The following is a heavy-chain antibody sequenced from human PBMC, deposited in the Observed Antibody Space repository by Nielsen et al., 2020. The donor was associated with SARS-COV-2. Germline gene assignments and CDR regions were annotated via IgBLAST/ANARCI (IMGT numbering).Heavy chain of an antibody. CDR1: GDSFTSSY. D-gene: IGHD2-21*01. J-gene: IGHJ2*01. CDR2: VSHSRGL. CDR3: ARGIARRFFYLDV. Sequence: SETLSLTCSVSGDSFTSSYWNWIRRPPGKGLEWIGYVSHSRGLNFNSSLSGRLSMSVDTSRNQISVQLRSVTAADTAVYYCARGIARRFFYLDVWGRGTLLTVSS. V-gene: IGHV4-59*12.